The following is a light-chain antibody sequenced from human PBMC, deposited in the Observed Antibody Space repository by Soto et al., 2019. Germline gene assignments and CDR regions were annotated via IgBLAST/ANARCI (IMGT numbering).Light chain of an antibody. CDR1: QSVGAN. J-gene: IGKJ1*01. CDR2: GAS. Sequence: EIVMTQSPATLSVSPGERATLSCRASQSVGANLAWYQQKPGQAPRLLIYGASTRAAGISPRFSGGGSGTEFTLTISGLQSEDFGVYYCQQYTYWPRTFGQGTKVGIK. CDR3: QQYTYWPRT. V-gene: IGKV3-15*01.